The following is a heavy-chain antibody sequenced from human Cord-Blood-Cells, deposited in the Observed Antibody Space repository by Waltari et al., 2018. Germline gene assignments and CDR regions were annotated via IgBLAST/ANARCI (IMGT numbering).Heavy chain of an antibody. Sequence: QLQLQESGPGLVKPSETLSLTCTVSGGSISSSSYYWGWIRQPPGKGLEWIGSIYYSGSTYYHPSLKSRVTISVDTSKNQFSRKLSSVTAADTAVYYWARHGPNWGSLGNWYFDLWGRGTLVTVSS. CDR2: IYYSGST. V-gene: IGHV4-39*01. CDR3: ARHGPNWGSLGNWYFDL. J-gene: IGHJ2*01. CDR1: GGSISSSSYY. D-gene: IGHD7-27*01.